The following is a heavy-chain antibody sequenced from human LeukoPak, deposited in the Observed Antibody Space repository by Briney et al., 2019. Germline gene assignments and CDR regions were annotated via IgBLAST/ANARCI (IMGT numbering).Heavy chain of an antibody. CDR2: ISGSGYIT. Sequence: GGSLRLSCAASGFTFSSYAMSWARQAPGKGLGWVSSISGSGYITYYADSVKGRLTVSRDNSKHTLFRQRASMRSEDTAVYYCAIHDYGDYRDFDYWGQGTLVTVPS. CDR1: GFTFSSYA. V-gene: IGHV3-23*01. J-gene: IGHJ4*02. CDR3: AIHDYGDYRDFDY. D-gene: IGHD4-17*01.